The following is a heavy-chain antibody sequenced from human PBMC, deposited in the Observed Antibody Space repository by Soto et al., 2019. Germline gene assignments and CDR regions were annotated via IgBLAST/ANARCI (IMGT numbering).Heavy chain of an antibody. D-gene: IGHD3-3*01. CDR2: INHSGST. CDR1: GGSFNGYY. J-gene: IGHJ6*03. Sequence: QVQLQQWGAGLLKPSETLSLTCAVYGGSFNGYYWSWIRQPPGKGLEWIGEINHSGSTNYNPSLKSRVTISVDTSKNQFSLKLSSVTAADTAVYYCARGLDYDFWSGYYYYYYYMDVWGKGTTVTVSS. CDR3: ARGLDYDFWSGYYYYYYYMDV. V-gene: IGHV4-34*01.